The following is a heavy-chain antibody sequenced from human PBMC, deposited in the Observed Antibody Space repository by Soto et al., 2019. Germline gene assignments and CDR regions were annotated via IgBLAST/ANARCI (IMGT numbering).Heavy chain of an antibody. CDR2: IKSENDGGII. V-gene: IGHV3-15*07. Sequence: GGSLRLSCAASGFTFKTAWMNWVRQSPGKGLEWVGRIKSENDGGIIDYAAPVKGRFIISRDDSKNTVYLEMNGLNTEDTAVYYCAADSPAWGAYAFDYWGQGMLVTVSS. CDR3: AADSPAWGAYAFDY. J-gene: IGHJ4*02. CDR1: GFTFKTAW. D-gene: IGHD3-16*01.